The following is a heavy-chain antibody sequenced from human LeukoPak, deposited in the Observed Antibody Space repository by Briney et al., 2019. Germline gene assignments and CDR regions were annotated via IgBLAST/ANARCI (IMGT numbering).Heavy chain of an antibody. D-gene: IGHD3-22*01. V-gene: IGHV3-15*07. Sequence: GGSLRLSCATSGFTFSNAWMNWVRQAPGKGLEWVGRIRSNSDGGTIDYAAPVKGRFALSRDDSKNTPYPQMNSLQTEDTAVYYCATDFYDTTWGQGTLVTVSS. CDR2: IRSNSDGGTI. CDR3: ATDFYDTT. J-gene: IGHJ5*02. CDR1: GFTFSNAW.